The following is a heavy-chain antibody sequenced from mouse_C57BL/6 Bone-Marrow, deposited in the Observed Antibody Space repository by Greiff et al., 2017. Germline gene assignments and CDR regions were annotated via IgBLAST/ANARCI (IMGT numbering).Heavy chain of an antibody. Sequence: QVQLKQSGAELARPGASVKLSCKASGYTFTSYGISWVKQRTGQGLEWIGKIYPRSGNTYYTEKFKGKATLTADKASSTAYMELRSLTSEDSAVYFCARCSSFAYWGQGTLVTVSA. J-gene: IGHJ3*01. CDR2: IYPRSGNT. CDR3: ARCSSFAY. V-gene: IGHV1-81*01. D-gene: IGHD1-1*01. CDR1: GYTFTSYG.